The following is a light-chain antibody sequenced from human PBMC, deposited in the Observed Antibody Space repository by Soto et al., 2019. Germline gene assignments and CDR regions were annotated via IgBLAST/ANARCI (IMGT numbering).Light chain of an antibody. J-gene: IGLJ2*01. Sequence: QSALTQPRSVSGSPGQSVTISCTGTSSDVGGYNYVSWYQQHPGKAPKLMIYDVSKRPSGVPDRFSGSKSGNTASLTISGLQAEDEADYYCCSYAASYTHVVFGGGTKLT. V-gene: IGLV2-11*01. CDR3: CSYAASYTHVV. CDR1: SSDVGGYNY. CDR2: DVS.